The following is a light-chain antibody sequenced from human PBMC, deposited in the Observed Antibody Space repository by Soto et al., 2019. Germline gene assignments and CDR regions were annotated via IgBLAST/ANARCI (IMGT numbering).Light chain of an antibody. CDR2: EVT. V-gene: IGLV2-8*01. Sequence: QSALTQPPSASGSPGQSVTISCTGTSSDVGGYDYVSWYQQQSGKAPKLLIYEVTKRPSGVPDRFSGSKSGNTASLTVSGLQAEDEADYYCSSFAGINSVIFGRGTKLTVL. CDR1: SSDVGGYDY. J-gene: IGLJ2*01. CDR3: SSFAGINSVI.